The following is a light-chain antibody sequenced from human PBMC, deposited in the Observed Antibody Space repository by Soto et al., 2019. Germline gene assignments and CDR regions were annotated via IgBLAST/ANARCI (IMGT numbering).Light chain of an antibody. CDR3: QQYNTWPWT. CDR1: QSVSSN. CDR2: GAS. J-gene: IGKJ1*01. Sequence: EIVMTQSPATLSVSPGERATLSCRASQSVSSNLAWYQQKPGQAPRLLIYGASIRATGIPARSSGSGSGTEFTLTISSLQSEDFAVYYCQQYNTWPWTFCQGTKVDI. V-gene: IGKV3D-15*01.